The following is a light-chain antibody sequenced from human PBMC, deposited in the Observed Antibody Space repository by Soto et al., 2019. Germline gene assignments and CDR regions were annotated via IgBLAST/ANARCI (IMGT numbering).Light chain of an antibody. Sequence: QSALTQPPSASGSPGQSVTISCTGTSSDVGGYNYVSWYQQHPGKAPKLMIYEVSKRPSGVPDRFSGSKSGNTASLTVSGLQAEDEADYYCSSYADSNNYVFGTVTKLTVL. CDR1: SSDVGGYNY. CDR3: SSYADSNNYV. CDR2: EVS. V-gene: IGLV2-8*01. J-gene: IGLJ1*01.